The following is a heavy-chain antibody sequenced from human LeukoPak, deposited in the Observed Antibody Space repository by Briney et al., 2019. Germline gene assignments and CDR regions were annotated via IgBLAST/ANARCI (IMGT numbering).Heavy chain of an antibody. D-gene: IGHD3-22*01. CDR3: ARSGWPYYFDY. Sequence: GGSLRLSCAASGFTFSNYAMSWVRQAPGKGLVWVSRIHSDGSSTSYADPVRGRFTISRDDAKSTLYLQMNSLRAEDTAVYYCARSGWPYYFDYWGQGTLVTVSS. V-gene: IGHV3-74*01. CDR1: GFTFSNYA. CDR2: IHSDGSST. J-gene: IGHJ4*02.